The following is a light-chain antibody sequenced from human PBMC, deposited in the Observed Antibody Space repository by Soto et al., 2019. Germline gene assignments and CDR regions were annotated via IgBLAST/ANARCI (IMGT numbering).Light chain of an antibody. V-gene: IGKV2-28*01. CDR3: MQALQTPWT. CDR1: QSLLHSNGYTY. J-gene: IGKJ1*01. Sequence: DIVMTQSPLSLPVTPGEPASISCRSSQSLLHSNGYTYLDWSLQKPGQSPQVLIHLGSNRASGVPERFSGSGSGTDFTLKIRRVEAEDVGVSYCMQALQTPWTFGQGTKVEVK. CDR2: LGS.